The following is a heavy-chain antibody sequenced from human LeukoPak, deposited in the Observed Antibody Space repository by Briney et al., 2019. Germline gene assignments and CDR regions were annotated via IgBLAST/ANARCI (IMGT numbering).Heavy chain of an antibody. V-gene: IGHV1-8*01. CDR1: GYTFTSYD. Sequence: ASVKVSCKASGYTFTSYDINWVRQATGQGLEWMGWMNPNSGNTGYAQKFQGRVTMTGNTSISTAYMELSSLRSEDTAVYYCARVLWFGESNWFDPWGQGTLVTVSS. CDR3: ARVLWFGESNWFDP. CDR2: MNPNSGNT. J-gene: IGHJ5*02. D-gene: IGHD3-10*01.